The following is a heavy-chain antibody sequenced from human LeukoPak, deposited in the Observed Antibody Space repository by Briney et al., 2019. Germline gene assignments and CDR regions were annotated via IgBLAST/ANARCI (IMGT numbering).Heavy chain of an antibody. J-gene: IGHJ6*04. V-gene: IGHV5-51*01. CDR3: ASLRATVTTFDGMDV. CDR1: GYSFTSYW. Sequence: GESLKISCKGSGYSFTSYWIGWVRQMPGKGLEWMGIIYPGDSDTRYSPSFQGQVTISADKSISTAYLQRSSLKASDTAMYYCASLRATVTTFDGMDVWGKGTTVTVSS. CDR2: IYPGDSDT. D-gene: IGHD4-17*01.